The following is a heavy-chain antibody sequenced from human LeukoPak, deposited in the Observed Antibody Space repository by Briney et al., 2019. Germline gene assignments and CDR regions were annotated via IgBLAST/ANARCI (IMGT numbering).Heavy chain of an antibody. V-gene: IGHV3-11*01. D-gene: IGHD6-13*01. CDR2: ISSSGTKI. J-gene: IGHJ4*02. Sequence: GGSLRLSCAASGFTFSDYYMSWIRQAPGRELEWVSYISSSGTKIAYADSVKGRFTISRDNAKNSLYLQMNSLRAEDTAVYYCARAPYSSSWYYFDYRGQGTLVTVSS. CDR3: ARAPYSSSWYYFDY. CDR1: GFTFSDYY.